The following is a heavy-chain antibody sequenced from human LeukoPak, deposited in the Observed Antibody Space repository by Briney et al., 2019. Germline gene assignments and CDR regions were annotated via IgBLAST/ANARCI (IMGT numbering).Heavy chain of an antibody. CDR3: ARDSAWFDP. Sequence: ASVKVSCKASGYTFTGYYMHWVRQAPGQGLEWMGWISGYNGNPNSAQKFQGRVTMTTDTSTSTAYMELRSLRSDDTAVYYCARDSAWFDPWGQGTLVTVSS. D-gene: IGHD1-26*01. CDR1: GYTFTGYY. V-gene: IGHV1-18*04. J-gene: IGHJ5*02. CDR2: ISGYNGNP.